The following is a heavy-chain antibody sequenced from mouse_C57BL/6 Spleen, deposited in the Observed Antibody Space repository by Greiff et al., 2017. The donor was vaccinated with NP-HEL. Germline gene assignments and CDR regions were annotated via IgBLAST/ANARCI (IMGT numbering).Heavy chain of an antibody. CDR1: GFNITDYY. D-gene: IGHD2-5*01. Sequence: VQLQQSGAELVRPGASVKLSCTASGFNITDYYMHWVKQRPEQGLEWIGRIDPEDGDTEYAPKFQGKATMTADTSSNTAYLQLSSLTSEDTAFDYCTTDYSNLGAMDYWGQGTSVTVSS. CDR3: TTDYSNLGAMDY. V-gene: IGHV14-1*01. CDR2: IDPEDGDT. J-gene: IGHJ4*01.